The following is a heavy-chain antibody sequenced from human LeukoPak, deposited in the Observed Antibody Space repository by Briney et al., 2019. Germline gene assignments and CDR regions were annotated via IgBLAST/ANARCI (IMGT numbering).Heavy chain of an antibody. CDR1: GFTFSSYG. Sequence: GGSLRPSCAASGFTFSSYGMHWVRQAPGKGLEWVAVISYDGSNKSYGDSVKGRFTISRDNSKNTLYLQMNSLRAEDTAVYYCAKDASPTVTTACWYFDRWGRGTLVTVSS. CDR2: ISYDGSNK. CDR3: AKDASPTVTTACWYFDR. D-gene: IGHD4-17*01. J-gene: IGHJ2*01. V-gene: IGHV3-30*18.